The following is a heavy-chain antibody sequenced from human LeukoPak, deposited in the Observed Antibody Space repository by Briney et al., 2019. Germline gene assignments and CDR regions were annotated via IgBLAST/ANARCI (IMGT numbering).Heavy chain of an antibody. Sequence: ASVKASCKASGYTFTGYYMHWVRQAPGQGLEWMGRINPNSGGTNYAQKFQGRVTMTRDTSISTAYMELSRLRSDDTAVYYCARDLGYSYGWDYWGQGTLVTVSS. CDR1: GYTFTGYY. CDR3: ARDLGYSYGWDY. CDR2: INPNSGGT. D-gene: IGHD5-18*01. V-gene: IGHV1-2*06. J-gene: IGHJ4*02.